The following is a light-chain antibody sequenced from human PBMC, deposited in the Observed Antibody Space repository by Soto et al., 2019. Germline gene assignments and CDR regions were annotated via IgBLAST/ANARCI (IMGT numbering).Light chain of an antibody. CDR2: AAS. V-gene: IGKV1-5*01. CDR1: QTISSW. J-gene: IGKJ4*01. Sequence: DIQMSQSASTLSASVGDRVIITCRASQTISSWLAWYQQKPGEAPKLLIYAASTLYGGVPSRFSGSGSRTDFALTITSLQAEDFATYYWQQLRMYPSTFGGGTKV. CDR3: QQLRMYPST.